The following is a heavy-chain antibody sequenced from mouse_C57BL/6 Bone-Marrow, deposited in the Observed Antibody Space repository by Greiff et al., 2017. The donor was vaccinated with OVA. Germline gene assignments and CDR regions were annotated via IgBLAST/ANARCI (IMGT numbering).Heavy chain of an antibody. CDR1: GFTFSDYG. J-gene: IGHJ3*01. CDR2: ISSGSSTI. D-gene: IGHD2-4*01. CDR3: ARPIYYDYAWFAY. Sequence: DVQLQESGGGLVKPGGSLKLSCAASGFTFSDYGMHWVRQAPEKGLEWVAYISSGSSTIYYADTVKGRFTISRDNAKNTLFLQMTSLRSEDTAMYYCARPIYYDYAWFAYWGQGTLVTVSA. V-gene: IGHV5-17*01.